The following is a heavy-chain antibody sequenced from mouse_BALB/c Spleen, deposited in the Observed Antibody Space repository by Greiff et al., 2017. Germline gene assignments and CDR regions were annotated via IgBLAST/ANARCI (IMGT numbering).Heavy chain of an antibody. V-gene: IGHV1-31*01. D-gene: IGHD1-1*01. CDR2: INPYNGAT. CDR1: GYSFTGYY. CDR3: AKEGTNYYGSSYDAMDY. J-gene: IGHJ4*01. Sequence: EVQLQESGPELVKPGASVKISCKASGYSFTGYYMHWVKQSHVKSLEWIGRINPYNGATSYNQNFKDKASLTVDKSSSTAYMELHSLTSEDSAVYYCAKEGTNYYGSSYDAMDYWGQGTSVTVSS.